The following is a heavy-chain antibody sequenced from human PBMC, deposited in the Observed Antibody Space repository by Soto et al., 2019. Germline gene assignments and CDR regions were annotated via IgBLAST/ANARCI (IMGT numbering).Heavy chain of an antibody. CDR3: PRTRDCSGGSCYSRWFDP. V-gene: IGHV1-18*01. Sequence: QVQLVQSGAEVKKPGASVKVSCKASGYTFTSYGISWVRQAPGQGLEWMGWISAYNGNTNYAQKLQGRVTMTTDTSTSTAYMELRSLRSDDTAVYYCPRTRDCSGGSCYSRWFDPWGQGTLVTVSS. J-gene: IGHJ5*02. D-gene: IGHD2-15*01. CDR1: GYTFTSYG. CDR2: ISAYNGNT.